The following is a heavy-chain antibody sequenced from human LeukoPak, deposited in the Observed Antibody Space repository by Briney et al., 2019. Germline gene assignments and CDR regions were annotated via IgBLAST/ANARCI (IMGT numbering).Heavy chain of an antibody. CDR3: ATYVKWAAGDV. D-gene: IGHD1-26*01. CDR1: GSTFIKTG. V-gene: IGHV3-7*01. Sequence: PGGSLGPSCIGSGSTFIKTGLSWARQPPGRGLGWGAKINQDGGAISYVDSVKARFTISRENAKTSLFLQMNSLRAEDAAIYYCATYVKWAAGDVWGQGTTVSVSS. CDR2: INQDGGAI. J-gene: IGHJ6*02.